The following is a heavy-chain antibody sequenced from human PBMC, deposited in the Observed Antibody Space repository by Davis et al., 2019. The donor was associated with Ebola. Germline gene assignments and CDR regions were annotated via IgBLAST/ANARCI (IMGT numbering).Heavy chain of an antibody. Sequence: PGGSLRLSCTVSGGSISSYYWSWIRQPPGKGLEWIGYIYYSGSTNYNPSLKSRVTISVDTSKNQFSLKLSSVTAADTAVYYCAREGRSSSWSDAFDIWGQGTMVTVSS. V-gene: IGHV4-59*01. J-gene: IGHJ3*02. CDR1: GGSISSYY. CDR2: IYYSGST. CDR3: AREGRSSSWSDAFDI. D-gene: IGHD6-13*01.